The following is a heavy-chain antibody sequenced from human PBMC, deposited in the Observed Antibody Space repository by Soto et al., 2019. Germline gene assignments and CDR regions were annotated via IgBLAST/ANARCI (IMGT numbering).Heavy chain of an antibody. CDR3: ARGYYYYGSGSYYIGGMDV. D-gene: IGHD3-10*01. Sequence: GGSLRLSCAASGFTFSSYWMHWVRQAPGKGLVWVSRINSDGSSTSYADSVKGRFTISRDNAKNTLYLQMNSLRAEDTAVYYCARGYYYYGSGSYYIGGMDVWGQGTTVTVSS. CDR2: INSDGSST. CDR1: GFTFSSYW. V-gene: IGHV3-74*01. J-gene: IGHJ6*02.